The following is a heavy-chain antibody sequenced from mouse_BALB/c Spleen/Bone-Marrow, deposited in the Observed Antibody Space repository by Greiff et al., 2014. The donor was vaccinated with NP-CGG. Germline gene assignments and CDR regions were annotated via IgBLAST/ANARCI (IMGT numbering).Heavy chain of an antibody. J-gene: IGHJ2*01. V-gene: IGHV1-7*01. CDR2: INLSTGYT. CDR3: ARDDYDDY. CDR1: GYTFTNYW. Sequence: VHLVESGAELAKPGASVKMSCKASGYTFTNYWMHRVKQRPGQGLEWIGYINLSTGYTEYNQKFKDKATLTADESSSTAYMQLSSLTSEDSAVYYCARDDYDDYWGQGTTLTVSS. D-gene: IGHD2-4*01.